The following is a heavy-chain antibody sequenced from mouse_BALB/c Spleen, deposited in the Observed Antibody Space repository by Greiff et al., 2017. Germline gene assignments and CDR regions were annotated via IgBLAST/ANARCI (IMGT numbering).Heavy chain of an antibody. J-gene: IGHJ3*01. CDR3: ARDAGLRRGFAY. Sequence: DVKLVESGGGLVQPGGSLRLSCATSGFTFTDYYMSWVRQPPGKALEWLGFIRNKANGYTTEYSASVKGRFTISRDNSQSILYLQMNALRAEDTAIYYCARDAGLRRGFAYWGQGTLVTVSA. CDR2: IRNKANGYTT. V-gene: IGHV7-3*02. CDR1: GFTFTDYY. D-gene: IGHD2-2*01.